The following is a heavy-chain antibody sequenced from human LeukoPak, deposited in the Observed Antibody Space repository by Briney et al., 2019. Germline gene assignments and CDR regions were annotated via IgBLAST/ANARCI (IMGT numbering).Heavy chain of an antibody. J-gene: IGHJ4*02. Sequence: KPSETLSLTCTVSGASISDYYWNWIGQPPGKGLEWIGYIYYSGSTNYNPSLKSRVTISVDTSKNQFSLKLSSVTAADTAVYYCARAKAAAGIDYFDYWGQGTLVTASS. V-gene: IGHV4-59*13. D-gene: IGHD6-13*01. CDR3: ARAKAAAGIDYFDY. CDR1: GASISDYY. CDR2: IYYSGST.